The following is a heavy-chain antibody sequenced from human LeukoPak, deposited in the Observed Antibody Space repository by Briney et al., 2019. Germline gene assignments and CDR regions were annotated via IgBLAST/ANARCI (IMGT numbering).Heavy chain of an antibody. V-gene: IGHV3-21*01. CDR1: GFTFDDYA. D-gene: IGHD2-21*02. J-gene: IGHJ4*02. Sequence: PGRSLRLSCAASGFTFDDYAMHWVRQAPGKGLEWVSSISSSSSYIYYADSVKGRFTISRDNAKNSLYLQMNSLRAEDTAVYYCARGRVVTALFDYWGQGTLVTVSS. CDR3: ARGRVVTALFDY. CDR2: ISSSSSYI.